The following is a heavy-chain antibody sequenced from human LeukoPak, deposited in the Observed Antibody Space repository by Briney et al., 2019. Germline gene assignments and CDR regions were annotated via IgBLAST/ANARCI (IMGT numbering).Heavy chain of an antibody. CDR3: ASGSSSWY. D-gene: IGHD6-13*01. CDR2: INHSGST. CDR1: GGSISSSNW. J-gene: IGHJ4*02. Sequence: SETLSLTCAVSGGSISSSNWWSWVRQPPGKGLEWIGEINHSGSTNYNPSLKSRVTISVDTSKNQFSLKLSSVTAADTAVYYCASGSSSWYWGQGTLVTVSS. V-gene: IGHV4-4*02.